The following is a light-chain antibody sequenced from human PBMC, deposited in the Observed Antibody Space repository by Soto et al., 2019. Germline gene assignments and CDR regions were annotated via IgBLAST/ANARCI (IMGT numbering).Light chain of an antibody. CDR2: GNS. J-gene: IGLJ1*01. V-gene: IGLV1-40*01. CDR1: SSNIGAGYD. CDR3: QSYDSSLSGSYV. Sequence: SVLTQPPSVSRAPGQRVTISCTGSSSNIGAGYDVHWYQQLPGTAPKLLIYGNSNRPSGVPDRFSGSKSGTSASLAITELQAEGEADYYCQSYDSSLSGSYVFRNGTKVTVL.